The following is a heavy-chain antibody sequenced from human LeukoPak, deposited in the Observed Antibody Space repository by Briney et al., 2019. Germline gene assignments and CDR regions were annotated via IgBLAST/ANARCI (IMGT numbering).Heavy chain of an antibody. CDR3: ARGYCSSTICFQYFHH. CDR1: SDSISSSY. V-gene: IGHV4-59*01. Sequence: SETLSLTCTVSSDSISSSYWSWIRQPPGKGLEWIGYIHYSVSTNYNPSLKSRVAISVDTSKNQFSLKLNSVTAADTAVYYCARGYCSSTICFQYFHHWGQGTLVTVS. D-gene: IGHD2-2*01. CDR2: IHYSVST. J-gene: IGHJ1*01.